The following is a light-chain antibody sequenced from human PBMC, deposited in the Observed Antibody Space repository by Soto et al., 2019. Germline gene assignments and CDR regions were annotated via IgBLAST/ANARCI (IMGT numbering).Light chain of an antibody. CDR2: AAS. V-gene: IGKV3-20*01. Sequence: EIVLTQSPVTLSLSPGERATLSCRASQSVSSSNLAWDQQKPGQAPRLLIYAASSRATGIPDRFRGSGSGADFNLTISRLEPEDLAVYYCQQYGTSPPYTFGQGTKVEIK. J-gene: IGKJ2*01. CDR1: QSVSSSN. CDR3: QQYGTSPPYT.